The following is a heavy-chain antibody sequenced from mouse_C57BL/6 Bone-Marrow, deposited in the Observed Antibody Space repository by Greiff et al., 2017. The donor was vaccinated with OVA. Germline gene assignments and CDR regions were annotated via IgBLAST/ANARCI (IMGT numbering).Heavy chain of an antibody. D-gene: IGHD1-1*01. J-gene: IGHJ3*01. CDR2: IYPGGGYT. CDR1: GYTFTNYW. CDR3: ARRDGSSYEWFAY. V-gene: IGHV1-63*01. Sequence: QVHVKQSGAELVRPGTSVKMSCKASGYTFTNYWIGWAKQRPGHGLEWIGDIYPGGGYTNYNEKFKGKATLTADKSSSTAYMQFSSLTSEDSAIYYCARRDGSSYEWFAYWGQGTLVTVSA.